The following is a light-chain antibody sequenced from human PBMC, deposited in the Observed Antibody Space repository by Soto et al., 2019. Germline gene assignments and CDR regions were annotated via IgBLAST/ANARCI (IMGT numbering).Light chain of an antibody. CDR3: SSYTTSSTRV. V-gene: IGLV2-14*03. CDR2: EVS. Sequence: QSALAQHASVSGSPGQSITISCTGTSSDVGAYDFVSWYQQHPDKAPKLMIYEVSNRPSGVSYRFSGSKSVNTATLTISGLQAEDEADYYCSSYTTSSTRVFGTGTKVTVL. CDR1: SSDVGAYDF. J-gene: IGLJ1*01.